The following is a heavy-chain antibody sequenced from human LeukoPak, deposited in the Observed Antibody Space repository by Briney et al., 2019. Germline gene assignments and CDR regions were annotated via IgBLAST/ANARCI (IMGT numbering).Heavy chain of an antibody. CDR3: ARVMGNGYNDH. Sequence: SETLSLTCTVSGYSISSGYYWGWIRQPPGKGLEWIGSIYHSGSTYYNPSLKSRVTISVDTSKNQFSLKLSSVTAADTAVYYCARVMGNGYNDHWGQGTLVTVSS. J-gene: IGHJ4*02. CDR2: IYHSGST. D-gene: IGHD5-24*01. CDR1: GYSISSGYY. V-gene: IGHV4-38-2*02.